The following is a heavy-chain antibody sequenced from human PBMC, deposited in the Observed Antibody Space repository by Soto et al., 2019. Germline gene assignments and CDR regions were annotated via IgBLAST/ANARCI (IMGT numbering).Heavy chain of an antibody. CDR3: ARVADRSAWYLDY. V-gene: IGHV3-7*05. CDR2: VRQDGNDI. CDR1: GFTFSDYW. Sequence: EVQLVESGGGLVQPGGSLRLSCAASGFTFSDYWMSWVRQAPGKGLEWVANVRQDGNDIHYVDSVKGRFTISRDNAKNSLYLQMNSLRVEDTAVYYCARVADRSAWYLDYWGQGTLVTVSS. D-gene: IGHD6-19*01. J-gene: IGHJ4*02.